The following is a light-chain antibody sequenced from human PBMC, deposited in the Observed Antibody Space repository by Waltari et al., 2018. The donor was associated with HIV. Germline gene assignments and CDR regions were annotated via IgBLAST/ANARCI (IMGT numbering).Light chain of an antibody. V-gene: IGKV2-40*01. CDR1: ETVLRHPDGSSD. J-gene: IGKJ4*01. CDR2: RRY. CDR3: LQRIEFPYI. Sequence: MAESQHSLSVSPGDKAPTACSFNETVLRHPDGSSDLGWYVQRPGQSPQPFIFRRYFRASEVPDRFRASGSASNFTLIISGVQPGDVGIYYCLQRIEFPYIFSGGT.